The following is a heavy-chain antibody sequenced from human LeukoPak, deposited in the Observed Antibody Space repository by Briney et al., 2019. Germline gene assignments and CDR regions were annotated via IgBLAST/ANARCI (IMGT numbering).Heavy chain of an antibody. V-gene: IGHV3-9*01. CDR3: AKDFGTASGSYYFHY. Sequence: GGSLRLSCAASGFTFDDYAMHWVRQAPGKGLEWVSGISWNSDSIGYADSVKGRFTISRDNAKNSPYLQMNSLRAEDTALYYCAKDFGTASGSYYFHYWGQGTLVTVSS. CDR1: GFTFDDYA. CDR2: ISWNSDSI. J-gene: IGHJ4*02. D-gene: IGHD3-10*01.